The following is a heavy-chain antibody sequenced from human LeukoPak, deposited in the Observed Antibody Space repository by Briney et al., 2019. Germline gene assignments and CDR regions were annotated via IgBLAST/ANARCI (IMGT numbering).Heavy chain of an antibody. CDR1: GFTFSSYA. CDR3: AKGASYYSSSWSNFDY. J-gene: IGHJ4*02. D-gene: IGHD6-13*01. Sequence: GGSLRLSCAASGFTFSSYAMSWVRQAPGKGLEWVSAISGSGGSTYYADSVKGRFTISRDNSKNTLYLQMNSLRAEDTAVYYCAKGASYYSSSWSNFDYWGQGTLVTVSS. V-gene: IGHV3-23*01. CDR2: ISGSGGST.